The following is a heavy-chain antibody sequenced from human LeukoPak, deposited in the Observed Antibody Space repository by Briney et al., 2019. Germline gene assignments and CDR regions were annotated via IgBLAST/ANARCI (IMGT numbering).Heavy chain of an antibody. CDR3: ASSSSPNLMDV. Sequence: ASVKVSCKASGYTFTSYDINWVRQATGQGLEWMGWMNPNSGNTGYAQKFQGGVTITADESTSTAYMELSSLRSEDTAVYYCASSSSPNLMDVWGQGTTVTVSS. CDR1: GYTFTSYD. V-gene: IGHV1-8*01. CDR2: MNPNSGNT. J-gene: IGHJ6*02. D-gene: IGHD6-13*01.